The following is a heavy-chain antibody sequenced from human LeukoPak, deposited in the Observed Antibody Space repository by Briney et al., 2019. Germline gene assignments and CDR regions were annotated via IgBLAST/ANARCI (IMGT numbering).Heavy chain of an antibody. CDR2: IRSKANSYAT. V-gene: IGHV3-73*01. CDR1: GFTFSGSA. Sequence: PGGSLRLSCAASGFTFSGSAMHWVRQASGKGLEWVGRIRSKANSYATAYAASVKGRFTISRDDSKNTAYLQMNSLKTEDTAVYYCVRDAYIYGYYFDYWGQGTLVTVSS. CDR3: VRDAYIYGYYFDY. D-gene: IGHD5-18*01. J-gene: IGHJ4*02.